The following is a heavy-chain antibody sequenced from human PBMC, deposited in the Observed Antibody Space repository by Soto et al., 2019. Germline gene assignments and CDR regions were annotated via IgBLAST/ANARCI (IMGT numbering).Heavy chain of an antibody. CDR2: ISSSSSYT. D-gene: IGHD3-10*02. V-gene: IGHV3-21*01. CDR3: ARSGDGDPYVYFDY. CDR1: GFTFSSYS. J-gene: IGHJ4*02. Sequence: GGSLRLSCAASGFTFSSYSMNWVRQAPGKGLEWVSSISSSSSYTYYADSGKGRLTISRDNAKNSLYLQMNSLRAEDSAVYYCARSGDGDPYVYFDYLVQGTLVTVSS.